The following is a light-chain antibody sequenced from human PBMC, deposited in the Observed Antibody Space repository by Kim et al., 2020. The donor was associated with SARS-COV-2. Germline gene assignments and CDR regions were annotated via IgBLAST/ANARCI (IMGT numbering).Light chain of an antibody. CDR2: EDN. V-gene: IGLV6-57*03. CDR1: RGSIASNY. Sequence: TTSCTRSRGSIASNYVQWYQKRPGSAPTTVIYEDNQRPSGVPDRFSGSIDSSSNSASLTISGLKTEDEADYYCQSYDSSNHVVFGGGTQLTV. J-gene: IGLJ2*01. CDR3: QSYDSSNHVV.